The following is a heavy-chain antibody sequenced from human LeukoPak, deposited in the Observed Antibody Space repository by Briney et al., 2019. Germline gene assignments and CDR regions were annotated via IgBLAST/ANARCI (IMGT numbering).Heavy chain of an antibody. CDR2: IYYSGST. D-gene: IGHD5-18*01. CDR3: ARAPVFGYSYGYTGRYYFDY. J-gene: IGHJ4*02. V-gene: IGHV4-31*03. Sequence: PSETLSLTCTVSGGSISSGGYYWSWIRQHPGKGLEWIGYIYYSGSTYYNPSPKSRVTISVDTSKNQFSLKLSSVTAADTAVYYCARAPVFGYSYGYTGRYYFDYWGQGTLVTVSS. CDR1: GGSISSGGYY.